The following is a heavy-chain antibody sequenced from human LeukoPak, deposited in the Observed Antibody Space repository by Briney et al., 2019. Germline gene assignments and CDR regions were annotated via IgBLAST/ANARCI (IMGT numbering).Heavy chain of an antibody. CDR2: MWNDGSQR. J-gene: IGHJ4*02. Sequence: GGSLRLSCEGSGFIFSHYGIHWVRQAPGKGLEWVAVMWNDGSQRYYADSVKGRFSVSRDISENTVYLQMNNLRAEDTALYYCVRDVWDIGKGLDYWGQGTLVTVSS. CDR3: VRDVWDIGKGLDY. CDR1: GFIFSHYG. V-gene: IGHV3-33*01. D-gene: IGHD4-23*01.